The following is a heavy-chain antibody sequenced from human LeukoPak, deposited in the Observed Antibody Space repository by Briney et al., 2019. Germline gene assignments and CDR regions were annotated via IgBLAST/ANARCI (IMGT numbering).Heavy chain of an antibody. CDR3: ARGRTISETGYFHY. J-gene: IGHJ4*03. Sequence: SETLSLTCAVYGGSFSAYYWSWIRQSPGKGLEWIAEINHRGDTNYNPSVKSRVSISVDTSKNQFSLKVTSLTAADTAVYYCARGRTISETGYFHYWGQGTLVTVSS. D-gene: IGHD1-1*01. V-gene: IGHV4-34*01. CDR1: GGSFSAYY. CDR2: INHRGDT.